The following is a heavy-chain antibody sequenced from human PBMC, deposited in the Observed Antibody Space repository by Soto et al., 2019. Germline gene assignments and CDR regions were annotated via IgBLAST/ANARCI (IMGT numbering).Heavy chain of an antibody. CDR3: ARGDTSFDI. J-gene: IGHJ2*01. CDR2: IIPLVEMA. D-gene: IGHD3-10*01. CDR1: GGTLTSYT. V-gene: IGHV1-69*02. Sequence: QVQLVLSGPEVKKPGSSVKVSCTASGGTLTSYTINWVRQAPGQGLEWMGRIIPLVEMANYAQKFQGRITITANTSTSAPYMELSSLISEDTAVYYCARGDTSFDIWGRGTLMTVSS.